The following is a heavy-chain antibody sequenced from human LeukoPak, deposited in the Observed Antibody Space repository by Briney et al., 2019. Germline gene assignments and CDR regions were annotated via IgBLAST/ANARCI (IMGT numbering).Heavy chain of an antibody. CDR2: ISYDGSNK. CDR1: GFTFSDYG. Sequence: GGSLRLSCAASGFTFSDYGMTWVRQAPGKGLEWVAVISYDGSNKYYADSVKGRFTISRDNSKNTLYLQMNSLRAEDTAVYYCARGEAWIQLWYYFDYWGQGTLVTVSS. V-gene: IGHV3-30*03. CDR3: ARGEAWIQLWYYFDY. J-gene: IGHJ4*02. D-gene: IGHD5-18*01.